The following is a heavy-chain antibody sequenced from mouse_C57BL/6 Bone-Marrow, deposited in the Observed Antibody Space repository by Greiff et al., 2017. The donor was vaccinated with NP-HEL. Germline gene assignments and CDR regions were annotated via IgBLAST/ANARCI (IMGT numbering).Heavy chain of an antibody. CDR3: ARDRLTGTRWYFDV. D-gene: IGHD4-1*01. V-gene: IGHV1-69*01. CDR2: IDPSDSYT. Sequence: VQLQQPGAELVMPGASVKLSCKASGYTFTSYWMHWVKQRPGQGLEWIGEIDPSDSYTNYNQKFKGKSTLTVDKSSSPAYMQLSSLTSEDSAVYYCARDRLTGTRWYFDVWGTGTTVTVSS. J-gene: IGHJ1*03. CDR1: GYTFTSYW.